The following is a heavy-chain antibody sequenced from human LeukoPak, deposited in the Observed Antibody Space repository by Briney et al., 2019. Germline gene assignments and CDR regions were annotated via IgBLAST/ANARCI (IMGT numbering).Heavy chain of an antibody. CDR3: ARDLGVLRSGEQHPDNWLDP. CDR1: GFTFSSYS. D-gene: IGHD1/OR15-1a*01. CDR2: ISSSSSYI. V-gene: IGHV3-21*01. Sequence: PGGSLRLSCAASGFTFSSYSMNWVRQAPGKGLEWVSSISSSSSYIYYADSVKGRFTTSRDNAKNSLYLQMNSLRAEDTAVYYCARDLGVLRSGEQHPDNWLDPWGQGTLVTVSS. J-gene: IGHJ5*02.